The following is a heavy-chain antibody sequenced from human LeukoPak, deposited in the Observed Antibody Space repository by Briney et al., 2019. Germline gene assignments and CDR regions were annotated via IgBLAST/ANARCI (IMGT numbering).Heavy chain of an antibody. CDR3: AKDVMATMSSGGYYFDH. CDR2: SSGRDGTT. CDR1: GFPLSRYA. V-gene: IGHV3-23*01. D-gene: IGHD5-12*01. Sequence: GGSLRLSCAASGFPLSRYAMSWVRQAPGKGLEWVSGSSGRDGTTAYADPVKGRFTISRDSSRNSLLLQLDSLRPEDTAVYYCAKDVMATMSSGGYYFDHWGQGTLVTVSS. J-gene: IGHJ4*02.